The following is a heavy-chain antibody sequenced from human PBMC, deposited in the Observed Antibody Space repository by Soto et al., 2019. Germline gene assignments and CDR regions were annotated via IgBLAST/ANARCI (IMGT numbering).Heavy chain of an antibody. CDR2: IYWNDDK. CDR3: AKSGSSGWYGWFDP. Sequence: QITLKESGPTLVKPTQPPTLTCIFSGFSLRTSGVGVGWIRQPPGKALEWLGFIYWNDDKRYSPSLKSRLTITKDTSKNQVVLTMTNMDPVDTATYYCAKSGSSGWYGWFDPWGQGTLVTVSS. CDR1: GFSLRTSGVG. D-gene: IGHD6-19*01. J-gene: IGHJ5*02. V-gene: IGHV2-5*01.